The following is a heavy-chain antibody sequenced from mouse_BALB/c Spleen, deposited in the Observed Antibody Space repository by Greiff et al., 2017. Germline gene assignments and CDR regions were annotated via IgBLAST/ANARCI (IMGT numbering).Heavy chain of an antibody. V-gene: IGHV1-14*01. J-gene: IGHJ4*01. CDR2: INPYNDGT. CDR3: AREGDYDTYYYAMDY. CDR1: GYTFTSYF. Sequence: EVQLQQSGPELVKPGASVKMSCKASGYTFTSYFMHWVKQKPGQGLEWIGYINPYNDGTKYNEKFKGKATLTSDKSSSTAYMELSSLTSEDSAVYYCAREGDYDTYYYAMDYWGQGTSVTVSS. D-gene: IGHD2-4*01.